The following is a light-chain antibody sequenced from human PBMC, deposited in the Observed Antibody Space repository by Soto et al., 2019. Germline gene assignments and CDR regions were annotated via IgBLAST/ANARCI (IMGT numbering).Light chain of an antibody. CDR2: EVI. V-gene: IGLV2-8*01. Sequence: QSALTQPPSASGSLGQSVTISCTGTSSDVGAYNYVSWYQQHPRKAPKLIISEVINRPSGVPDRFSASKSGNTASLTISGLQAEDEADYYCASKAGSSRHVVFGGGTKLTVL. J-gene: IGLJ2*01. CDR1: SSDVGAYNY. CDR3: ASKAGSSRHVV.